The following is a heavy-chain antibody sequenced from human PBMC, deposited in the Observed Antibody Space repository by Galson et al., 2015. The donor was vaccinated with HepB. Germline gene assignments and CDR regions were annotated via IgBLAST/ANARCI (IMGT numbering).Heavy chain of an antibody. D-gene: IGHD4-23*01. Sequence: QSGAEVKKPGESLRISCKGSGSSVSSNWIGWVRQMPGKGLEWLGIIYPADSDTKYSPSFQGQVTISADKSINTVYLQWSSLKASDTAMYYCARHGPHWGGNSEWYFDLWGRGTLVTVSA. J-gene: IGHJ2*01. V-gene: IGHV5-51*01. CDR2: IYPADSDT. CDR1: GSSVSSNW. CDR3: ARHGPHWGGNSEWYFDL.